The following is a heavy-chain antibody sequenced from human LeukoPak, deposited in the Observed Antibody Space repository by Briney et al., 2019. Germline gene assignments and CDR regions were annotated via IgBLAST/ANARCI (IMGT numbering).Heavy chain of an antibody. V-gene: IGHV3-7*05. CDR3: ARGGAPYCSSTSCHEDRFDP. CDR2: IKQDGSEK. Sequence: GGSLRLSCAASGFTFSNYWMSWVRQAPGKGLEWVANIKQDGSEKYYVDSVKGRFTISRDNAKNSLYLQMISLRAEDTAVYYCARGGAPYCSSTSCHEDRFDPWGQGTLVTVSS. J-gene: IGHJ5*02. D-gene: IGHD2-2*01. CDR1: GFTFSNYW.